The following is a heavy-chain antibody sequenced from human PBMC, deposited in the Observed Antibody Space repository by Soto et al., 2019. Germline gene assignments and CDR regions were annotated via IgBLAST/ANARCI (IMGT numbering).Heavy chain of an antibody. CDR2: ISGSGGST. J-gene: IGHJ6*01. D-gene: IGHD3-16*01. CDR3: ANWGTLILSDYYGMEV. V-gene: IGHV3-23*01. Sequence: PVGSLRLSCASSVCTFSSYAMSCVRHAPGKWLEWVSAISGSGGSTYYADSVKGRFTISRDNSKNTLYLQMNSLRAEDTAVYYCANWGTLILSDYYGMEVWGQGTTISVS. CDR1: VCTFSSYA.